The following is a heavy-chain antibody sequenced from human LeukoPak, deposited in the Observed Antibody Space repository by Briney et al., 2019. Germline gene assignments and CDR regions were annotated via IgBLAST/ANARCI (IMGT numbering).Heavy chain of an antibody. D-gene: IGHD2-2*01. J-gene: IGHJ5*02. CDR2: ISGSGGST. V-gene: IGHV3-23*01. CDR3: AKDGMGCSSTSCQGLWFDP. CDR1: GFTVSSNY. Sequence: GGSLRLSCAASGFTVSSNYMSWVRQDPGKGLEWVSAISGSGGSTYYADSVKGRSTISRDNSKNTLYLQMNSLRAEDTAVYYCAKDGMGCSSTSCQGLWFDPWGQGTLVTVSS.